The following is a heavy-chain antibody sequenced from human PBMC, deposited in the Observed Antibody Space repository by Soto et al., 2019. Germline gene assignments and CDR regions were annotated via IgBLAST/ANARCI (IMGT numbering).Heavy chain of an antibody. J-gene: IGHJ4*02. Sequence: SETLSLTCSVSDDSISSYYWSWIRKAPGKRLGWIGNVFYRLGSAYNLSIKSRITILLVVFKKQLSVNLDSVTAADTAGYVCARVQLVEKVIDYWGQGTLVTVSS. D-gene: IGHD1-1*01. V-gene: IGHV4-59*01. CDR3: ARVQLVEKVIDY. CDR1: DDSISSYY. CDR2: VFYRLGS.